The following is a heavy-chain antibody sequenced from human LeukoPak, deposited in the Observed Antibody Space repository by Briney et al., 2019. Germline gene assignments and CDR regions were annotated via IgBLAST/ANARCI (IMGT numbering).Heavy chain of an antibody. J-gene: IGHJ4*02. D-gene: IGHD1-26*01. Sequence: GGSLRLSCAVSGFTFSNYALHWARQPPGKGVEWVAVISYDGNYQYYADSVKGRFTVSRDDSQNTLFLQMNDLRPDDTAVYYCARVLGVGYGATNLAYWGQGTLVTVSS. CDR1: GFTFSNYA. CDR3: ARVLGVGYGATNLAY. CDR2: ISYDGNYQ. V-gene: IGHV3-30-3*01.